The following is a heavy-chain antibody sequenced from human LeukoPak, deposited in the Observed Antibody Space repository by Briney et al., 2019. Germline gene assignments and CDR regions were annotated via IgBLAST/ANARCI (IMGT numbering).Heavy chain of an antibody. CDR1: GYSISSSNW. CDR3: ASIQLAPVGVFDY. Sequence: SETLSLTCGVSGYSISSSNWWGWIRQPPGKGLEWIGYIHYSGSTNYNPSLKSRVTISVDTSKNQFSLKLSSVTAADTAVYYCASIQLAPVGVFDYWGQGTLVTVSS. D-gene: IGHD1-1*01. V-gene: IGHV4-28*01. CDR2: IHYSGST. J-gene: IGHJ4*02.